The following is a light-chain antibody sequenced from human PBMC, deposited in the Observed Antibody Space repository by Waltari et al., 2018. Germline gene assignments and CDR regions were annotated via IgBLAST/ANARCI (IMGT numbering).Light chain of an antibody. CDR1: QDISNY. CDR2: DTS. CDR3: QQYENFPVT. Sequence: DIQVTQSPSSLSASVGDRVTITCQASQDISNYLNLYQQKPGKAPKLLIYDTSHLQTGVPSRFSGTGGGTDFTFTISSLQPEDIATYYCQQYENFPVTFGQGTRLEIK. J-gene: IGKJ5*01. V-gene: IGKV1-33*01.